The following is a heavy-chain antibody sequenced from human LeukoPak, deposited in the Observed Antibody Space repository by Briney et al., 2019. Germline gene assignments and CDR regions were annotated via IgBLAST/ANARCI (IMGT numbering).Heavy chain of an antibody. Sequence: SGGSLRLSCAASGFTFSDYGMHWVRQGPGKGLEWVAFIRFDGSKRYHADSVKGRFTISRDNFKNTLYLQMSSLSAEDTAVYYCAKYRPPFKGYQMPYDHFDYWGQGTLVTVSS. CDR2: IRFDGSKR. J-gene: IGHJ4*02. CDR3: AKYRPPFKGYQMPYDHFDY. D-gene: IGHD2-2*02. V-gene: IGHV3-30*02. CDR1: GFTFSDYG.